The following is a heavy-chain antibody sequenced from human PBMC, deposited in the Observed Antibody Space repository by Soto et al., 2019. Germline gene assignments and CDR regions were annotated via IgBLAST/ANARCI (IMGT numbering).Heavy chain of an antibody. Sequence: GGSLRLSCAASGFTFSGYGMHWVRQAPGKGLEWVAVIWYDGSDKYYADSVRGRFTISRDNSKNTLFLQMSSLRAEDTAMYYCARGPRDSSSPGDFDYWGQGTLVTVSS. CDR2: IWYDGSDK. J-gene: IGHJ4*02. V-gene: IGHV3-33*01. CDR3: ARGPRDSSSPGDFDY. CDR1: GFTFSGYG. D-gene: IGHD6-6*01.